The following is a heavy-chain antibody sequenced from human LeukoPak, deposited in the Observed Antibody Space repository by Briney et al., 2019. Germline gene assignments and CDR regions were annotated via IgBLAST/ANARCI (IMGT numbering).Heavy chain of an antibody. CDR1: GYTFARYG. V-gene: IGHV1-18*01. D-gene: IGHD1-26*01. CDR3: LGYSGTLNY. J-gene: IGHJ4*02. CDR2: ISANSGYT. Sequence: GASVKVSCKASGYTFARYGISWVRQAPGQGLEWMGWISANSGYTNYAQNLQGRLTMTTDTSTSTAYMELRSLRADDTAMYYCLGYSGTLNYWGQGTLVTVSS.